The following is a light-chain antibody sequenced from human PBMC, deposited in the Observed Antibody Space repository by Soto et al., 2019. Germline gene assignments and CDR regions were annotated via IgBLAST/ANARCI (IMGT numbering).Light chain of an antibody. V-gene: IGLV2-14*01. Sequence: QSALTQPASVSGSPGQSITISCTGTSSDVGGYNYVSWYQQLPGKAPKLMIYDVSNRPSEVSNRFSGSKSGDTASLTISGLQAEDEADYYCSSYTTSSTTYVFGTGTKVTVL. CDR1: SSDVGGYNY. CDR2: DVS. J-gene: IGLJ1*01. CDR3: SSYTTSSTTYV.